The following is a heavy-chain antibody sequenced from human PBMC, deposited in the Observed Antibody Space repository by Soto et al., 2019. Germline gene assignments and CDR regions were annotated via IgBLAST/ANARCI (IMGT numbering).Heavy chain of an antibody. CDR2: INTDGSST. CDR3: ANRGVHTFGFSY. CDR1: GFTFSSFW. Sequence: EVQLVESGGGLVQPGGSLRLSCAVSGFTFSSFWMHWVRQAPGEGLVWVSRINTDGSSTSYADSVKGRFTISRDNAKNTLYLQMNSLRVEDTAMYYYANRGVHTFGFSYWGQGTLVTVSS. J-gene: IGHJ4*02. V-gene: IGHV3-74*01. D-gene: IGHD3-10*01.